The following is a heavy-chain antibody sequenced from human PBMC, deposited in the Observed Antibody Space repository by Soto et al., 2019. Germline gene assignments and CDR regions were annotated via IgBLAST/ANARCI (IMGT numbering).Heavy chain of an antibody. CDR2: MSYDGSNE. J-gene: IGHJ4*02. CDR1: GFTFSHYA. D-gene: IGHD1-26*01. Sequence: QVQLVESGGGVVQPGRSLRLSCAASGFTFSHYAMHWVRQAPGKGLEWVALMSYDGSNEYYADSVKGRFTISRDNSKNPLYLQRNSLKAEDTAVNSLAKDGSHNLDYWGKGPLFPVPS. V-gene: IGHV3-30*18. CDR3: AKDGSHNLDY.